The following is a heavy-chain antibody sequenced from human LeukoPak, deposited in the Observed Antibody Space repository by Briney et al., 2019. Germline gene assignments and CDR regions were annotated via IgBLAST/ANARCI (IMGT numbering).Heavy chain of an antibody. D-gene: IGHD3-10*01. CDR1: GGSISSYY. CDR3: ARGVLLWFGDSLEPTTGYMDV. CDR2: IYTSGST. V-gene: IGHV4-4*07. J-gene: IGHJ6*03. Sequence: SETLSLTCTVSGGSISSYYWSWIRQPAGKGLEWIGRIYTSGSTNYNPSLKSRVTMSVDTSKNQFSLKLSSVTAADTAVYYCARGVLLWFGDSLEPTTGYMDVWGKGTTVTISS.